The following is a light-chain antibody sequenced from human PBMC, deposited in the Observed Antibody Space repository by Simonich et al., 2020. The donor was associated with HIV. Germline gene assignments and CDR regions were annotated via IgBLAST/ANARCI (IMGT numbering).Light chain of an antibody. CDR1: SSDVDDYNY. Sequence: QSALTQPASVSGSPGQSITISCTGTSSDVDDYNYVSWYQQHPGKAPKLMIYDVLNRPSGVSNRFSGSKSGNTASLTISGLQAEDEADYYCCSYAGSVVFGGGTKLTVL. V-gene: IGLV2-14*01. CDR2: DVL. CDR3: CSYAGSVV. J-gene: IGLJ2*01.